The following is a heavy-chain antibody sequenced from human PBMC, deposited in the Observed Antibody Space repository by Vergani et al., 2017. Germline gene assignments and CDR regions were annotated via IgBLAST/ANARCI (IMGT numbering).Heavy chain of an antibody. CDR2: IYTSGST. J-gene: IGHJ5*02. V-gene: IGHV4-39*07. D-gene: IGHD4-17*01. CDR3: AKDWSVYGDYELGWFDP. Sequence: QLQLQESGPGLVKPSETLSLTCTVSGGSISSSSYYWGWIRQPPGKGLEWIGSIYTSGSTNYNPSLKSRVTMSVDTSKNQFSLKLSSVTAADTAVYYCAKDWSVYGDYELGWFDPWGQGTLVTVSS. CDR1: GGSISSSSYY.